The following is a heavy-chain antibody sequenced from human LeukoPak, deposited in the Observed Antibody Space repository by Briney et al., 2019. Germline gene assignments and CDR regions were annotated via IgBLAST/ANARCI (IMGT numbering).Heavy chain of an antibody. D-gene: IGHD3-22*01. Sequence: GRSLRLSCAASGFTFSSHAMHWVRQAPGKGLEWVAVISYDGSNKYYADSVKGRFTISRDNARNTLYLQMNSLRAEDTAVYYCAGGLSDYYYTAGYWGQGTLVTVSS. J-gene: IGHJ4*01. CDR2: ISYDGSNK. CDR3: AGGLSDYYYTAGY. CDR1: GFTFSSHA. V-gene: IGHV3-30*04.